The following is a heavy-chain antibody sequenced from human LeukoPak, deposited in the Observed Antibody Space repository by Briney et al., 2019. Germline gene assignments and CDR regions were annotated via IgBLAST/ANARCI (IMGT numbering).Heavy chain of an antibody. CDR1: GYSISSGYY. Sequence: PSGTLCLSCAASGYSISSGYYSCWLREPPRKRQEWTDIKHHGGSTYYNPSLKSRVTISVDTSKNQFSLKLSSVTAADTAVYYCARHSPLIVVVPAASNAFDIWGQGTMVTVSS. CDR3: ARHSPLIVVVPAASNAFDI. J-gene: IGHJ3*02. D-gene: IGHD2-2*01. CDR2: KHHGGST. V-gene: IGHV4-38-2*01.